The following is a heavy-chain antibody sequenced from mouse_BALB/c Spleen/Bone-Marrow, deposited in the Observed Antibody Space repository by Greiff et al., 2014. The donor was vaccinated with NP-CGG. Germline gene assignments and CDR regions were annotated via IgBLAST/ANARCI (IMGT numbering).Heavy chain of an antibody. Sequence: VKLMESGPGLVAPSQSLSITCTVSGFSLTSYGVHWVRQPPGKGLEWLGVIWAGGSTNYNSALMSRLSISKDNSRSQVFLKMNSLQTDDTVMYYCARESTMITSMDYWGQGTSVTGSS. CDR3: ARESTMITSMDY. V-gene: IGHV2-9*02. D-gene: IGHD2-4*01. J-gene: IGHJ4*01. CDR2: IWAGGST. CDR1: GFSLTSYG.